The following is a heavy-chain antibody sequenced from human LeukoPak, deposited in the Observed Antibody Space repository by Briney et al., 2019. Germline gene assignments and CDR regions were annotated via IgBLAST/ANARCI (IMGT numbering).Heavy chain of an antibody. D-gene: IGHD3-9*01. CDR2: IYYSGST. CDR1: GFTFSTYG. V-gene: IGHV4-39*01. J-gene: IGHJ5*02. CDR3: ARPRDILTGQGWFDP. Sequence: GSLTLSCAASGFTFSTYGMTWVRQPPGKGLEWIGSIYYSGSTYYNPSLKSRVTISVDTSKNQFSLKLSSVTAADTAVYYCARPRDILTGQGWFDPWGQGTLVTVSS.